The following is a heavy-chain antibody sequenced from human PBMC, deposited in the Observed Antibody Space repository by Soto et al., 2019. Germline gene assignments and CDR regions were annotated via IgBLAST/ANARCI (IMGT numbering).Heavy chain of an antibody. D-gene: IGHD6-19*01. CDR3: ARDRREQWLVRGAFDI. CDR1: GFTFSSYW. V-gene: IGHV3-7*01. Sequence: GGSLRLSCAASGFTFSSYWMSWVRQAPGKGLEWVANIKQDGSEKYYVDSVKGRFTISRDNAKNSLYLQMNSLRAEDTAVYYCARDRREQWLVRGAFDIWGQGTMVTVSS. CDR2: IKQDGSEK. J-gene: IGHJ3*02.